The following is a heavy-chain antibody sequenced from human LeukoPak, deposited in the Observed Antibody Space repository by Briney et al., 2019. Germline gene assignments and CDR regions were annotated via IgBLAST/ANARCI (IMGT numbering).Heavy chain of an antibody. J-gene: IGHJ4*02. Sequence: GALRLPCAASGFTFSSYGMHWVRQAPGKGLEWVAVIWYDGSNKYYADSVKGRFTISRDNSKNTLYLQMNSLRAEDTAVYYCARDPIAVAGMFDYWGQGTLVTVSS. CDR2: IWYDGSNK. D-gene: IGHD6-19*01. CDR3: ARDPIAVAGMFDY. V-gene: IGHV3-33*01. CDR1: GFTFSSYG.